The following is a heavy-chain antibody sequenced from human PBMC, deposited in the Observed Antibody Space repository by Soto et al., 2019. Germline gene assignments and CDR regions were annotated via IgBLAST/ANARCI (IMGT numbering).Heavy chain of an antibody. CDR3: AKDVLEWLLRGSPDY. J-gene: IGHJ4*02. Sequence: SLRLSCAASGFTFSSYGMHWVRQAPGKGLEWVAVISYDGSNKYYADSVKGRFTISRDNSKNTLYLQMNSLRAEDTAVYYCAKDVLEWLLRGSPDYWGQGTLVTVSS. D-gene: IGHD3-3*01. V-gene: IGHV3-30*18. CDR2: ISYDGSNK. CDR1: GFTFSSYG.